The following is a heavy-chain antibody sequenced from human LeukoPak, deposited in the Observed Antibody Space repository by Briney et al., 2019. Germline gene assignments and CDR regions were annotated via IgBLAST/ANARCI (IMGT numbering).Heavy chain of an antibody. CDR2: ISYDGSNK. Sequence: GRSLRLSCAASGFTFSSYAMHWVRQAPGKGLEWVAVISYDGSNKYYADSVKGRFNISRDNSKNTLYLQMNSLRAEDTAVYYCARADALVELGYWGQGTLVTVSS. J-gene: IGHJ4*02. CDR1: GFTFSSYA. D-gene: IGHD3-3*02. V-gene: IGHV3-30*04. CDR3: ARADALVELGY.